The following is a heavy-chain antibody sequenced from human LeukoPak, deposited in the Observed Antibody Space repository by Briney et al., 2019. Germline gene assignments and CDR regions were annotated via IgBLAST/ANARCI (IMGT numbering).Heavy chain of an antibody. CDR3: TRDREHGTQDS. J-gene: IGHJ4*02. CDR1: GESFSEYY. Sequence: SETLSLTCAVYGESFSEYYWSWIRQPPGKGLEWIGSIYYRGNTFYNPSLRNRVSISIDTSKGRFSLNLNSVTAADTAVYFCTRDREHGTQDSWGQGTLVTVS. D-gene: IGHD1-26*01. CDR2: IYYRGNT. V-gene: IGHV4-34*01.